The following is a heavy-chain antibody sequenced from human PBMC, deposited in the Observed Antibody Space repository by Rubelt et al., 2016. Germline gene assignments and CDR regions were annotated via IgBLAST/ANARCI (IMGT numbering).Heavy chain of an antibody. CDR3: ARDLAAAATGWFDP. CDR1: GGSISSYY. CDR2: IYYSGST. Sequence: SGPGLVKPSETLSLTCTVSGGSISSYYWSWIRQPPGKGLEWIGYIYYSGSTNYNPSLKSRVTISVDTSKNQFSLKLSSATAADTAVYYCARDLAAAATGWFDPWGQGTLVTVSS. J-gene: IGHJ5*02. V-gene: IGHV4-59*01. D-gene: IGHD6-13*01.